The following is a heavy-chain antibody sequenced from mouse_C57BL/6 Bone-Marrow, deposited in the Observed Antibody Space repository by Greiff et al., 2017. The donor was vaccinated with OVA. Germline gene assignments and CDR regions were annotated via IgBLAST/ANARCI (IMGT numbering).Heavy chain of an antibody. J-gene: IGHJ4*01. Sequence: EVQLVESGGGLVKPGGSLKLSCAASGFTFSDYGMHWVRQAPEKGLEWVAYISSGSSTIYYADTVTGRFTISRDNATNTLFLQMTSLRSEDMAMYYCARRHFYCSSDYAMDYWGQGTSVTVSS. V-gene: IGHV5-17*01. CDR3: ARRHFYCSSDYAMDY. CDR1: GFTFSDYG. CDR2: ISSGSSTI. D-gene: IGHD1-1*01.